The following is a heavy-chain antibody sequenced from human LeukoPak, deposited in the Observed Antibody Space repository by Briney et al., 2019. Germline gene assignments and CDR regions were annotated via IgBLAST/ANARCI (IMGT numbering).Heavy chain of an antibody. CDR2: IYPADSDT. J-gene: IGHJ3*02. CDR3: ATILRXYCISGLCYQLDAFDI. Sequence: GESLKISCKGSGYSFSSYWIGWVRQIPGKGLEWMGIIYPADSDTRYSPSFQGQVTISADKSISTAYLQWSSLKASDTAIYYCATILRXYCISGLCYQLDAFDIWGQGTMVTVSS. D-gene: IGHD2-8*01. CDR1: GYSFSSYW. V-gene: IGHV5-51*01.